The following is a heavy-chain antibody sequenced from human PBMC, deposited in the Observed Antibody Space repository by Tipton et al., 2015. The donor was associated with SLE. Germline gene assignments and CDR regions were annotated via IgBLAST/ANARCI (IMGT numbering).Heavy chain of an antibody. Sequence: TLSLTCTVSGFSISSGGGYYWSWIRQLPGKGLEWIGFIHYRGSTNFSPSLMSRVTMSVDTSRNLFSLRLSSVTAADTAVYYCASGRCSSTSCYVAPYGLDVSRQGSTVTVSS. CDR2: IHYRGST. J-gene: IGHJ6*02. CDR1: GFSISSGGGYY. D-gene: IGHD2-2*01. V-gene: IGHV4-31*03. CDR3: ASGRCSSTSCYVAPYGLDV.